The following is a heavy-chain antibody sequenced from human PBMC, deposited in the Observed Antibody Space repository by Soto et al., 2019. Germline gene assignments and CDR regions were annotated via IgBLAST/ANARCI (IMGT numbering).Heavy chain of an antibody. CDR1: GFSLSTTGVG. D-gene: IGHD4-17*01. V-gene: IGHV2-5*02. J-gene: IGHJ4*02. CDR3: VYAIPGTTGGDY. Sequence: QITLKESGPTLVKPTQTLTLTRTFSGFSLSTTGVGVGWICQPQGKALDWLALIYWDDDKRYSPSLKSRLTITKDTSKTQVVLTMTNMDPVHTATYYYVYAIPGTTGGDYWGQGTLLTVSS. CDR2: IYWDDDK.